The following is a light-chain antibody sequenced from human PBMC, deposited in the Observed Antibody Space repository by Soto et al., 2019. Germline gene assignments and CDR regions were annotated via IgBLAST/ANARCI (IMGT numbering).Light chain of an antibody. CDR1: QSVSSN. CDR3: QQYINLWT. CDR2: GAS. J-gene: IGKJ1*01. Sequence: EIVMTQSPSTLSVSPGERVTLSCRASQSVSSNLAWYQQKPGQSPKLLIYGASTRATGIPARLSGSGSGTEFTLTISSLQSEYFAVYYCQQYINLWTFGQGTKVDIK. V-gene: IGKV3-15*01.